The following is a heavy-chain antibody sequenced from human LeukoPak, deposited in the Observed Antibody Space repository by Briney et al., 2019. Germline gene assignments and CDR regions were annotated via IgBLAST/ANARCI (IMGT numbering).Heavy chain of an antibody. J-gene: IGHJ4*02. Sequence: GGSLRLSCAASGCSFSTYSMHWVRQAPGKGPEWVAVIWYDGGNKYYSDSVKGRFTVSRDNSKNTLYLQMNSLRAEDTAVYYCPRESVDTAMVAYWGQGTLVTVSS. V-gene: IGHV3-33*01. D-gene: IGHD5-18*01. CDR1: GCSFSTYS. CDR3: PRESVDTAMVAY. CDR2: IWYDGGNK.